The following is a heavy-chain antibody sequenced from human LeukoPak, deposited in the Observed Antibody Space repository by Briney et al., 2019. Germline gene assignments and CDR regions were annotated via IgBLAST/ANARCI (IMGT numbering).Heavy chain of an antibody. V-gene: IGHV3-73*01. D-gene: IGHD6-13*01. CDR2: IRSKANSYAT. J-gene: IGHJ4*02. CDR3: TRLPIAAAGTRDY. CDR1: GFTFRGSA. Sequence: PGGSLKLSCAASGFTFRGSAMHWVRQASGKGLEWVGRIRSKANSYATAYAASVKGRFTISRDDSKNTAYLQMNSLKTEDTAVYYCTRLPIAAAGTRDYWGQGTLVTVSS.